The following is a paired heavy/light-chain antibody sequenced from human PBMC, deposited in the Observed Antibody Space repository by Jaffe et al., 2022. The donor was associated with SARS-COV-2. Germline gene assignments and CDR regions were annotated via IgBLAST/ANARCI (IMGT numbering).Heavy chain of an antibody. CDR2: ISWNSGSI. CDR1: GFTFDDYA. V-gene: IGHV3-9*01. D-gene: IGHD2-2*01. CDR3: AGIVVVPAAIEFRYHNAFDI. Sequence: EVQLVESGGGLVQPGRSLRLSCAASGFTFDDYAMHWVRQAPGKGLEWVSGISWNSGSIGYADSVKGRFTISRDNAKNSLYLQMNSLRAEDTALYYCAGIVVVPAAIEFRYHNAFDIWGQGTMVTVSS. J-gene: IGHJ3*02.
Light chain of an antibody. CDR1: QSVSSN. V-gene: IGKV3-15*01. Sequence: EIVMTQSPATLSVSPGERATLSCRASQSVSSNLAWYQQKPGQAPRLLIYGASTRATGIPARFSGSGSGTEFTLTISSLQSEDFAVYYCQQYNNWPRLTFGGGTKVEIK. J-gene: IGKJ4*01. CDR3: QQYNNWPRLT. CDR2: GAS.